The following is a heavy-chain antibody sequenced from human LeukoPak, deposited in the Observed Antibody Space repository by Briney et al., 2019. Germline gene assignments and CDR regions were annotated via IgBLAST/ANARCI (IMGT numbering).Heavy chain of an antibody. J-gene: IGHJ4*02. D-gene: IGHD6-19*01. CDR3: AKDMGYSSGWSDY. V-gene: IGHV3-9*01. CDR2: ISWNSGSI. CDR1: GFTFDDYA. Sequence: GGSLRLSCAASGFTFDDYAMHWVRHAPGKGLEWVSGISWNSGSIGYADSVKGRFTISRDNAKNSLYLQMNSLRAEDTALYYCAKDMGYSSGWSDYWGQGTLVTVSS.